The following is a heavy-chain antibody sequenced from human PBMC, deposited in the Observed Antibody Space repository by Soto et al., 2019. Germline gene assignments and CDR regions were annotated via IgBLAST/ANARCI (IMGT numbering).Heavy chain of an antibody. J-gene: IGHJ5*02. V-gene: IGHV1-18*01. CDR1: GYTFFTYD. CDR2: ISTYSGDT. Sequence: VNRVQSGVEVKTPGASVKVSCQASGYTFFTYDISWVRKAPGQGLEWMGWISTYSGDTKYAQKFQGRATMTADTSTTTAYLELRSLRSDDTAVYYCARNHRPTTSENWFDHWGKGTLVTVSS. D-gene: IGHD5-12*01. CDR3: ARNHRPTTSENWFDH.